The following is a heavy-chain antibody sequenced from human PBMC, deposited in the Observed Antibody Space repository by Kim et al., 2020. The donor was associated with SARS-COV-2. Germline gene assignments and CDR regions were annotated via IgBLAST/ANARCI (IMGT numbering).Heavy chain of an antibody. V-gene: IGHV3-21*01. D-gene: IGHD3-10*01. CDR1: GFTFSSYS. CDR3: ARGLRGGLLWFGELSSRQTHRYYFDY. J-gene: IGHJ4*02. CDR2: ISSSSSYI. Sequence: GGSLRLSCAASGFTFSSYSMNWVRQAPGKGLEWVSSISSSSSYIYYADSVKGRFTISRDNAKNSLYLQMNSLRAEDTAVYYCARGLRGGLLWFGELSSRQTHRYYFDYWGQGTLVTVSS.